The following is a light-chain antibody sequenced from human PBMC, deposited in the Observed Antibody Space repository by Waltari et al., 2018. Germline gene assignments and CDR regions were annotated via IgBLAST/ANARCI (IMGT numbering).Light chain of an antibody. Sequence: QSVLTQPPSASGTPGQRVTISCSGSNSNIGSHIVNWYQQLPGTAPKLLIYSNTRRPSGVRDRFSGSKSGTAASLAISGLQSEDEADYYCASWDYSLNGVLYGGGTKLTVL. CDR3: ASWDYSLNGVL. CDR1: NSNIGSHI. J-gene: IGLJ3*02. V-gene: IGLV1-44*01. CDR2: SNT.